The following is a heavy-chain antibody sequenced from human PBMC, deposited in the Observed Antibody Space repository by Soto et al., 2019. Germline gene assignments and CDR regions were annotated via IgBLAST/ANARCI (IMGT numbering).Heavy chain of an antibody. Sequence: PSETLSLTCTVSGGCISSYYWSWIRQPPGKGLEWIGYIYYSGSTNYNPSLKSRVTISVDTSKNQFSLKLSSVTAADTAVYYCAVQTASDAFDIWGQGTMVTVSS. V-gene: IGHV4-59*01. CDR3: AVQTASDAFDI. J-gene: IGHJ3*02. CDR2: IYYSGST. CDR1: GGCISSYY.